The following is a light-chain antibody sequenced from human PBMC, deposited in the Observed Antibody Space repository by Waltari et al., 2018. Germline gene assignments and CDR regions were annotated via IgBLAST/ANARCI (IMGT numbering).Light chain of an antibody. J-gene: IGKJ2*01. CDR1: QTVRATY. CDR2: DTS. V-gene: IGKV3-20*01. CDR3: QQYASSVLYT. Sequence: EIVLTQSPGTLSLSPGERATLSCRASQTVRATYLAWYQQKPGQAPTLVIHDTSIRATGIPDRFSGSGSGTDFSLTISSLEPEDFAVYYCQQYASSVLYTFGQGTKLEIK.